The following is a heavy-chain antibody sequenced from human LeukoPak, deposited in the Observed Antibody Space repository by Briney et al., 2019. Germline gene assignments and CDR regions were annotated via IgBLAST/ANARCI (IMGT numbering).Heavy chain of an antibody. CDR1: GFTFGSYA. J-gene: IGHJ4*02. V-gene: IGHV3-30-3*01. Sequence: GRSLRLSCAASGFTFGSYAMHWVRQAPGKGLEWVAVISYDGSNKYYADSEKGRFTISRDNSKNTLYLQMNSLRAEDTAVYYCARPPYGDYDGSPYYFDYWGQGTLVTVSS. D-gene: IGHD4-17*01. CDR3: ARPPYGDYDGSPYYFDY. CDR2: ISYDGSNK.